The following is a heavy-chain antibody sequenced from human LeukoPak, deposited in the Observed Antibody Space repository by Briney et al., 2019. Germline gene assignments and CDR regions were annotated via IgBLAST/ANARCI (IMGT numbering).Heavy chain of an antibody. Sequence: PGGSLRLSCAASGVTFSSYGMHWVRQAPGKGLEWVAVIWYDGSNKYYADSVKGRFTISRDNSKNTLYLQMNSLRAEDTAVYYCVSFGYYYDSSGYFDYWGQGTLVTVSS. CDR1: GVTFSSYG. CDR3: VSFGYYYDSSGYFDY. D-gene: IGHD3-22*01. CDR2: IWYDGSNK. J-gene: IGHJ4*02. V-gene: IGHV3-33*01.